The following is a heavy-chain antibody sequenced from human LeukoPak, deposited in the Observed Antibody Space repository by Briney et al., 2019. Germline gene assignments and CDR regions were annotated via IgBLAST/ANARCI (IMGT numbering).Heavy chain of an antibody. V-gene: IGHV4-39*07. D-gene: IGHD5-12*01. CDR2: IYYSGST. Sequence: SETLSLTCTVSGGSISSGSYYWSWIRQPPGKGLEWIGSIYYSGSTYYNPSLKSRVTISVDTSKNRFSLKLSSVTAADTAVYYCAGDSGYDKVVDYYYMDVWGKGTTVTVSS. J-gene: IGHJ6*03. CDR1: GGSISSGSYY. CDR3: AGDSGYDKVVDYYYMDV.